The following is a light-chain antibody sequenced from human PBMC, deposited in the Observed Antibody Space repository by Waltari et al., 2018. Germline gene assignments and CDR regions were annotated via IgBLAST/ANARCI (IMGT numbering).Light chain of an antibody. CDR3: QQYYSTPWT. V-gene: IGKV4-1*01. J-gene: IGKJ1*01. Sequence: DIVMTQSPDSLAVSLGERATINCKSSQRVLYSSNNKNYLAWYQQKPGQPPKLLIYWASTLESGVPDRFSGSGSGTDFTLTISSLQAEDVAVYYCQQYYSTPWTFGQGTKVEIK. CDR1: QRVLYSSNNKNY. CDR2: WAS.